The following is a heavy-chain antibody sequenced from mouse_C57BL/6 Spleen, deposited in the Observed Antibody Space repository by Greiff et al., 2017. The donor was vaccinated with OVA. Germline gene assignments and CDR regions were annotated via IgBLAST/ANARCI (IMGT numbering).Heavy chain of an antibody. Sequence: QVQLQQSGAELVKPGASVKLSCKASGYTFTEYTIHWVKQRSGKGLEWIGWFYPGSGSLKYNEKFKDKATLPADKSSSTVYMELSRLSSEDSAVYFCARHRYGNPFDDWGQGTTLTVSS. CDR3: ARHRYGNPFDD. D-gene: IGHD2-1*01. CDR2: FYPGSGSL. CDR1: GYTFTEYT. V-gene: IGHV1-62-2*01. J-gene: IGHJ2*01.